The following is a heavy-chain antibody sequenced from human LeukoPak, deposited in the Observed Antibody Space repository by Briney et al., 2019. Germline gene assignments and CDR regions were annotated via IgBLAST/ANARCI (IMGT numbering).Heavy chain of an antibody. CDR3: AKIGAAARRTPNPRWFDP. CDR1: GYTFTGYY. V-gene: IGHV1-8*02. CDR2: MNPNSGNT. Sequence: ASVMVSCKASGYTFTGYYMHWVRQATEQGLEWMGWMNPNSGNTGYAQKFQGRVSMTWNTSISTAYMELSSLKSEDTAVYYCAKIGAAARRTPNPRWFDPWGQGTLVTVSS. J-gene: IGHJ5*02. D-gene: IGHD6-6*01.